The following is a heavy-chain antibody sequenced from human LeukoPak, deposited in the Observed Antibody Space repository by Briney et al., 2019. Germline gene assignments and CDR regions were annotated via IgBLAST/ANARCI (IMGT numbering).Heavy chain of an antibody. D-gene: IGHD5-18*01. CDR1: GFTFSSYG. J-gene: IGHJ4*02. CDR2: IWYDGSNK. V-gene: IGHV3-33*01. Sequence: GRSLRLSCAASGFTFSSYGMHWVRQAPGKGLEWVAVIWYDGSNKYYADSVKGRFTISRDNSKNTLYLQMNSLRAEDTAVYYCARRTATNTATGACDYWGQGTLVTVSS. CDR3: ARRTATNTATGACDY.